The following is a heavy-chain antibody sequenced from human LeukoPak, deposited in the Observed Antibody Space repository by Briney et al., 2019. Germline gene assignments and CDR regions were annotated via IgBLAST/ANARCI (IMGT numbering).Heavy chain of an antibody. Sequence: PSETLSLTCAVYGGSFSGYYWSWIRQPPGKGLEWIGEINHSGSTNYNPSLKSRVTISVDTSKNQFSLKLSPVTAADTAVYYCARSKTRGYSYGYPPGAFDIWGQGTMVTVSS. CDR1: GGSFSGYY. D-gene: IGHD5-18*01. CDR3: ARSKTRGYSYGYPPGAFDI. J-gene: IGHJ3*02. CDR2: INHSGST. V-gene: IGHV4-34*01.